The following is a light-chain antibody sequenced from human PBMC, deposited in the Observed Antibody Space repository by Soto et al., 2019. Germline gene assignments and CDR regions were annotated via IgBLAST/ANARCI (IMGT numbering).Light chain of an antibody. J-gene: IGKJ2*01. CDR2: AAS. CDR1: QSISTY. Sequence: DIQMTQSPSSLSASVGDTVTISCRASQSISTYLNWYQQKPGKAPNLLIYAASRLQSGVPSRFSGSGSGTDFTLTITSLQPEDFATYYCQQSYSTLYTFGQGTKLEIK. CDR3: QQSYSTLYT. V-gene: IGKV1-39*01.